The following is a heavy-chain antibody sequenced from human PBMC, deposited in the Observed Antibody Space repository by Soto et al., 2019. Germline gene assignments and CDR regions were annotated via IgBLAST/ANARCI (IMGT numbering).Heavy chain of an antibody. Sequence: LRLSCAASGFSFRNYAIHWVRQAPGKGLEWVAVISRDGSHKYYLDSVKGRFTISRDKSKDTVNLLMNSLRDDDSAMYYCARSRNSAVADSFDFWGQGTLVTVSS. D-gene: IGHD1-26*01. CDR1: GFSFRNYA. CDR2: ISRDGSHK. V-gene: IGHV3-30*04. J-gene: IGHJ4*02. CDR3: ARSRNSAVADSFDF.